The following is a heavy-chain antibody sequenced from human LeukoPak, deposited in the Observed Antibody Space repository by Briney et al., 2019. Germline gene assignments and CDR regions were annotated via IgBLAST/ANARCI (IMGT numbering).Heavy chain of an antibody. V-gene: IGHV1-3*04. J-gene: IGHJ1*01. CDR2: INTGNGNT. Sequence: GASVKVACKTSGYSFANYGMHWVRQAPRQSLKWMGWINTGNGNTKSSQKFQDRVALTRDTSASTAYMELNSLSSEDAAVYYCARVPLSDASGRYYSHWGQGTLVTVSS. CDR3: ARVPLSDASGRYYSH. D-gene: IGHD3-10*01. CDR1: GYSFANYG.